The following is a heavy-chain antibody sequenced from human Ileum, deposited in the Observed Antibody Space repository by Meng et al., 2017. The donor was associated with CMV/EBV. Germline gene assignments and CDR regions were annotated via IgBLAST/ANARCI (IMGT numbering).Heavy chain of an antibody. D-gene: IGHD2-2*01. J-gene: IGHJ4*02. CDR3: ARARGWGTSRRPFDY. V-gene: IGHV1-18*01. CDR2: ISTYNGNT. Sequence: ASVMVSCKTSGYTFTTYGIAWVRQAPGQGLEWMGWISTYNGNTNTAQKFQGRLTMTRDTSTSTAYMELRTLRSDDTAVYFCARARGWGTSRRPFDYWGQGTLVTVSS. CDR1: GYTFTTYG.